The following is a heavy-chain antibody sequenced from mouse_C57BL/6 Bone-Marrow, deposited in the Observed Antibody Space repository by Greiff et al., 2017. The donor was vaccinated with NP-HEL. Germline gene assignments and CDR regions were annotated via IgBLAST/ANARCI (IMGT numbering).Heavy chain of an antibody. J-gene: IGHJ1*03. Sequence: EVQVVESGGGLVQSGRSLRLSCATSGFTFSDFYMEWVRQAPGKGLEWIAASRNKANDYTTEYSASVKGRFIVSRDTSQSILYLQMNALRAEDTAIYYCARVVYYRGWYFDVWGTGTTVTVSS. V-gene: IGHV7-1*01. D-gene: IGHD2-12*01. CDR2: SRNKANDYTT. CDR1: GFTFSDFY. CDR3: ARVVYYRGWYFDV.